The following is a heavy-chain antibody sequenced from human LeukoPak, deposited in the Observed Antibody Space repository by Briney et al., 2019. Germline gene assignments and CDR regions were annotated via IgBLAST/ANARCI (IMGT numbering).Heavy chain of an antibody. J-gene: IGHJ4*02. Sequence: PGGSLRLSCAASGFTFSRYSINWVRQAPGKGLEWISYISAGGSTMYYADSVKGRFTISRDNAKNSLYLQMNSLRAEDTAVYYCARDTRVATVRSYYFDYWGQGTLVTVSS. D-gene: IGHD4-17*01. CDR2: ISAGGSTM. V-gene: IGHV3-48*04. CDR3: ARDTRVATVRSYYFDY. CDR1: GFTFSRYS.